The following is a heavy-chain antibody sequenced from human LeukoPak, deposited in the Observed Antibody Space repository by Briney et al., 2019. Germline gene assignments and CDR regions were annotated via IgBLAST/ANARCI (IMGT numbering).Heavy chain of an antibody. J-gene: IGHJ4*02. CDR1: GFTFDDYG. V-gene: IGHV3-20*04. D-gene: IGHD3-3*01. CDR2: INWNGGST. Sequence: GGSLRLSCAASGFTFDDYGMSWVRQAPGKGLEWVSGINWNGGSTGYADSVKGRFTISRDNAKNSLYLQMNSLRAEDTAVYYCARARYDFWSGYPIDYWGQGTLVTVSS. CDR3: ARARYDFWSGYPIDY.